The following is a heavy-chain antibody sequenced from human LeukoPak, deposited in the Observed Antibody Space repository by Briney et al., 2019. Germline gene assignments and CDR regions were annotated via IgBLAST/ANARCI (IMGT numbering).Heavy chain of an antibody. Sequence: SETLSLTCTVSGGSISSYYWSWIRQPPGKGLEWIGYIYYSGSTYYNPSLKSRVTISVDTSKNQFSLKLSSVTAADTAVYYCARQNSGWPRLDYWGQGTLVAVSS. CDR3: ARQNSGWPRLDY. J-gene: IGHJ4*02. CDR2: IYYSGST. CDR1: GGSISSYY. V-gene: IGHV4-59*04. D-gene: IGHD6-19*01.